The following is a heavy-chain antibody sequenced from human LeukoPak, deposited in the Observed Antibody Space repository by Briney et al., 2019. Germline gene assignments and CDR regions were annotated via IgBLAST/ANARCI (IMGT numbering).Heavy chain of an antibody. D-gene: IGHD6-13*01. CDR2: ISYDGSNK. J-gene: IGHJ4*02. CDR3: AAGTLGY. V-gene: IGHV3-30-3*01. CDR1: GFTFSNYA. Sequence: PGGSLRLSCAASGFTFSNYAMNWVRQAPGKGLEWVAVISYDGSNKYYADSVKGRFTISRDNSKNTLDLQINSLRAEDTAVYYCAAGTLGYWGQGALVTVSS.